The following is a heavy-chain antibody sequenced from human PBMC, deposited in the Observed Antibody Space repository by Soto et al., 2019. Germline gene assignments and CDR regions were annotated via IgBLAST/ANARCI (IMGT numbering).Heavy chain of an antibody. D-gene: IGHD6-19*01. Sequence: GESLKISCKGSGYSFTSYWIGWVRQMPGKGLEWTAIIYPVESDTSYNPSFQGQVTISADKSISTAYLQWSSLKASDTAMYYCARYSSGWPFDYWGQGTLVTVSS. CDR3: ARYSSGWPFDY. J-gene: IGHJ4*02. CDR2: IYPVESDT. CDR1: GYSFTSYW. V-gene: IGHV5-51*01.